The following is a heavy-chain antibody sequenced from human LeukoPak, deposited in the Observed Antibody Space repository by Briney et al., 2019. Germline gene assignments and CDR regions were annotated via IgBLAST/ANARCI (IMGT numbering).Heavy chain of an antibody. CDR3: ARDHHTYEPDAFDI. Sequence: GGSLRLSCAASGFTFSSYEMNWVRQAPGKGLEWVSYISSSGSTIYYADSVKGRFTISRDNAKNSLYLQMNSLRAEDTAVYYCARDHHTYEPDAFDIWGQGTMVTVSS. D-gene: IGHD5-12*01. V-gene: IGHV3-48*03. CDR1: GFTFSSYE. CDR2: ISSSGSTI. J-gene: IGHJ3*02.